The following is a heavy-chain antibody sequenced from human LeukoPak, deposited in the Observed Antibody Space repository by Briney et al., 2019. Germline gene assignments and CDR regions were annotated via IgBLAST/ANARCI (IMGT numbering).Heavy chain of an antibody. CDR2: IRSKAYGGTT. Sequence: GGSLRLSCTASGFTFGDYAMSWVRQAPGKGLEWVGFIRSKAYGGTTEYAASVKGRFTISRDDSKSIAYLQMNSLKTEDTAVYYCTRGPEDHHYYDSSGYYYFDYWGQGTLVTVSS. D-gene: IGHD3-22*01. CDR1: GFTFGDYA. CDR3: TRGPEDHHYYDSSGYYYFDY. V-gene: IGHV3-49*04. J-gene: IGHJ4*02.